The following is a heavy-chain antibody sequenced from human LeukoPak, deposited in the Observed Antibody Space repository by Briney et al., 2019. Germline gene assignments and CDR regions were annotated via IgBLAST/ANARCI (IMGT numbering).Heavy chain of an antibody. V-gene: IGHV1-24*01. Sequence: ASVTVSCTVSGYTLTELSMHWGRQAPGKGGEGMGGFDHEDGETIYAQKFQGRVTMTEDTSTGTAYMELSSLRSEDTAVYYCATRASSGWYPDYYYYYGMDVWGQGTTVTVSS. J-gene: IGHJ6*02. CDR3: ATRASSGWYPDYYYYYGMDV. D-gene: IGHD6-19*01. CDR1: GYTLTELS. CDR2: FDHEDGET.